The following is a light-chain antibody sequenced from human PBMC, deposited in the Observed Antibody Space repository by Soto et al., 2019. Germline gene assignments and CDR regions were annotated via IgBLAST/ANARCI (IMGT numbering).Light chain of an antibody. V-gene: IGKV1-5*03. CDR2: KAS. Sequence: DIQMTQSPSTLSASVGDRVTITCRASQSISSWLAWYQQKPGKAPKLLIYKASTLQSGVPSRFSGSGSGTEFTLAISSLQPDDFATYYCQQYNDNWTFGQGTKVDSK. J-gene: IGKJ1*01. CDR3: QQYNDNWT. CDR1: QSISSW.